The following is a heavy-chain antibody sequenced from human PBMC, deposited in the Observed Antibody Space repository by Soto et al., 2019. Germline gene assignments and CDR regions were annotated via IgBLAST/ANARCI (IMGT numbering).Heavy chain of an antibody. CDR1: GFTFRSYA. J-gene: IGHJ5*02. CDR2: ISGSGDST. V-gene: IGHV3-23*01. D-gene: IGHD5-12*01. CDR3: AKQGGYSGYDGCFDT. Sequence: GGSLRLSCAASGFTFRSYAMSWVRQAPGKGLEWVSAISGSGDSTYYADSVKGRFTISRDSSKNTLYLQMNSLRAEDTAVYYCAKQGGYSGYDGCFDTWGQGTLVTVSS.